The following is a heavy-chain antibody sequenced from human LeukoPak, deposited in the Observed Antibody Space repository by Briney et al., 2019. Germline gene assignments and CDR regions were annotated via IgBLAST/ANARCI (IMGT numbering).Heavy chain of an antibody. CDR2: IYPGDSDT. CDR1: GYSFTTYW. D-gene: IGHD3-10*01. CDR3: ARLGTYWSNYYFEY. V-gene: IGHV5-51*01. Sequence: TRGESLKISCQGSGYSFTTYWIGWVRQMPGKGLECMGIIYPGDSDTRYSPSFQGQVTISADKSINTAYLQWSSLKASDTAMYYCARLGTYWSNYYFEYWGQGTLVTASS. J-gene: IGHJ4*02.